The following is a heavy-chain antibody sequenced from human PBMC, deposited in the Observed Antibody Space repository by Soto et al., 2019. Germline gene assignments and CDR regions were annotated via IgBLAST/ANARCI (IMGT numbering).Heavy chain of an antibody. D-gene: IGHD2-21*01. CDR3: VRSGTARLLRHSWFDT. J-gene: IGHJ5*02. V-gene: IGHV3-21*01. CDR2: ITTSSAYI. Sequence: EVQLVESGGGLVKPGGSLRLSCAASGFTFNTYDMNWVRQAPGKGLEWVSSITTSSAYISYADSLKVLITISRDNAKNSLFLQMNSLRAEDTAVYYCVRSGTARLLRHSWFDTWGQGTLVTVSS. CDR1: GFTFNTYD.